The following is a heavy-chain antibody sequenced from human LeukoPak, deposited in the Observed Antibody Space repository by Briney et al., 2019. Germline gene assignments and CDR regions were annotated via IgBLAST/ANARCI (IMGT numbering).Heavy chain of an antibody. V-gene: IGHV1-18*01. CDR2: ISAYNGNT. CDR1: LYTFTTYG. CDR3: ARVIAAAGTQNWFDP. Sequence: VASVKVSCKASLYTFTTYGISWVRQAPGQGPEWMGWISAYNGNTNYAQKLQGRVTMTTDTSTSTAYMELRRLRSDDTAVYYCARVIAAAGTQNWFDPWGQGTLVTVSS. D-gene: IGHD6-13*01. J-gene: IGHJ5*02.